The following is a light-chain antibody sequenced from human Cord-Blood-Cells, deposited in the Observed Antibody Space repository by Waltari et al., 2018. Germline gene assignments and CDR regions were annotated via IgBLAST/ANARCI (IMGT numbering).Light chain of an antibody. CDR1: SSDVGGYNY. J-gene: IGLJ3*02. V-gene: IGLV2-14*03. Sequence: QSALTQPASVSGSPGQSITIPCTGTSSDVGGYNYVSWYQQHPGKAPKLMIYDVSNRPSGVSKRFSGSKSGNTASLTISGLQAEDEADYYCSSYTSSSTWVFGGGTKLTVL. CDR2: DVS. CDR3: SSYTSSSTWV.